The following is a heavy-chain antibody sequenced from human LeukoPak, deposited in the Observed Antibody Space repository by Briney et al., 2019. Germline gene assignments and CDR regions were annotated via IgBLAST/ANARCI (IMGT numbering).Heavy chain of an antibody. CDR2: IKKDGVER. CDR1: GFTFSSYW. J-gene: IGHJ4*02. Sequence: GGSLRLSCAASGFTFSSYWMSRVRQAPGKGLEWVANIKKDGVERYYVDFVKGRFTISRDNAKNSLYLQMNNLRADDTAVYYGVKDSPPRYSGSPPAYWGQGTLVTVSS. V-gene: IGHV3-7*03. CDR3: VKDSPPRYSGSPPAY. D-gene: IGHD1-26*01.